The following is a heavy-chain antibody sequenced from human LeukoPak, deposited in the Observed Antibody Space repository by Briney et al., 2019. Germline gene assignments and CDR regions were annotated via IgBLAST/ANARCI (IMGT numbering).Heavy chain of an antibody. CDR1: GGSISSYY. J-gene: IGHJ4*02. CDR2: ICTSGST. CDR3: ARDRGYSYAFDY. D-gene: IGHD5-18*01. V-gene: IGHV4-4*07. Sequence: SGTLSLTCTVSGGSISSYYWSWIRQPAGKGLEWIGRICTSGSTNYNPSLKSRVTISIDTSKNQFSLKLNSVTAADTAVYYCARDRGYSYAFDYWGQGTLVTVSS.